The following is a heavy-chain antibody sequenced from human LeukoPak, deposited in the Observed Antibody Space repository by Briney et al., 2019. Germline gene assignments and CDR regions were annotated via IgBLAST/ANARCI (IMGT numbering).Heavy chain of an antibody. V-gene: IGHV3-21*01. D-gene: IGHD3-3*01. CDR2: ISSSSSYI. CDR1: GFTFGIHG. Sequence: PGGSLRLSCVGSGFTFGIHGMNWVRQAPGKGLEWVSSISSSSSYIYYADSVKGRFTISRDNAKNSLYLQMNSLRAEDTAVYYCARDRGSVLRFLEWLLGPDYWGQGTLVTVSS. J-gene: IGHJ4*02. CDR3: ARDRGSVLRFLEWLLGPDY.